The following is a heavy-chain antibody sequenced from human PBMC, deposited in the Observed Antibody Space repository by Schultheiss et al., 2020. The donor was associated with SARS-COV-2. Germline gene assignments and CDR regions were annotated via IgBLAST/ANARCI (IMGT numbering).Heavy chain of an antibody. CDR3: AKWSSSSFYYYGMDV. J-gene: IGHJ6*02. CDR2: ISYDGSNK. D-gene: IGHD6-13*01. Sequence: GGSLRLSCAASGFRFSDHYMDWVRQAPGKGLEWVAVISYDGSNKYYADSVKGRFTISRDNSKNTLYLQMNSLRAEDTAVYYCAKWSSSSFYYYGMDVWGQGTTVTVSS. CDR1: GFRFSDHY. V-gene: IGHV3-30*18.